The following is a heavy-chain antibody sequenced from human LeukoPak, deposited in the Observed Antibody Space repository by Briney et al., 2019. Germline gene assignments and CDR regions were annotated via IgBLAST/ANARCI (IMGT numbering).Heavy chain of an antibody. CDR3: AKVSAVAGMD. Sequence: WGSLRLSGAASGFTFSGYAMSWVRQGPGKGLEWVSAISGSGGSTYYADSVKGRFTISRDNSKNTLYLQMNSLRAEDTAVYYCAKVSAVAGMDWGQGTLVTVSS. CDR2: ISGSGGST. J-gene: IGHJ4*02. V-gene: IGHV3-23*01. CDR1: GFTFSGYA. D-gene: IGHD6-19*01.